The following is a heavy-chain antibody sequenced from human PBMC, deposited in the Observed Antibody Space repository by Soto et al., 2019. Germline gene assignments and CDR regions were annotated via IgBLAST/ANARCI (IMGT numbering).Heavy chain of an antibody. J-gene: IGHJ6*03. Sequence: QVQLQESGPGLMKPSQTLSLTCSVSGGSISSGGYYWSWIRQRPGMGLEWIGYIFYLGNTYYNPSLKSRLTLSVDTSKNQFTLKLTSVSAADTAVYYCARDQTIAVAGPYLDVWGKGTTVTVSS. V-gene: IGHV4-31*03. CDR2: IFYLGNT. CDR3: ARDQTIAVAGPYLDV. D-gene: IGHD6-13*01. CDR1: GGSISSGGYY.